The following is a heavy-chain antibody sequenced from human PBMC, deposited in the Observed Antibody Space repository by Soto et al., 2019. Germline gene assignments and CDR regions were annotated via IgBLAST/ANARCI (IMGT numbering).Heavy chain of an antibody. J-gene: IGHJ4*02. Sequence: QVQLVQSGAEVKKPGASVKVSCKASGYTFTSYGIIWVRQAPGQGLEWMGWISAYNGNTHYAQKLQGRVTMTTDTSTSTADMELRSLRSDDTAVYYCARDRGIYALDYWGQGTLVTVSS. D-gene: IGHD3-10*01. CDR3: ARDRGIYALDY. CDR1: GYTFTSYG. V-gene: IGHV1-18*01. CDR2: ISAYNGNT.